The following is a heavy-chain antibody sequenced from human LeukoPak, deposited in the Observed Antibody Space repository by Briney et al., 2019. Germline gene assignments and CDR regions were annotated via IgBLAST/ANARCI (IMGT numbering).Heavy chain of an antibody. Sequence: GGSLRLSCAASGFTFSSNAMHWVRQAPGKGLEWVSAISGSGGSTYYADSVKGRFTISRDNSKNTLYLQMNSLRAEDTAVYYCAKADDYGDYVSAFDIWGQGTMVTVSS. J-gene: IGHJ3*02. D-gene: IGHD4-17*01. CDR1: GFTFSSNA. V-gene: IGHV3-23*01. CDR3: AKADDYGDYVSAFDI. CDR2: ISGSGGST.